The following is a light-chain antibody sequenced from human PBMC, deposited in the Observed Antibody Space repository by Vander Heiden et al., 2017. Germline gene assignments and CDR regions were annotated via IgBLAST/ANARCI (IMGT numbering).Light chain of an antibody. J-gene: IGKJ5*01. V-gene: IGKV1-8*01. Sequence: AIRITQSPSSCSASTGDRVTITCRARQGISSYLDWYQQKSGKATKLRIYAASTLQSGGASRFSGSGSGTDYTLTISCRQSEDFATYYCQHYDSNAPFTFGHGTRVEMK. CDR1: QGISSY. CDR3: QHYDSNAPFT. CDR2: AAS.